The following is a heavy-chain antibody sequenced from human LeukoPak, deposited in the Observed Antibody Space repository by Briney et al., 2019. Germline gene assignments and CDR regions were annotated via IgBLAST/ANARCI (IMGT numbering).Heavy chain of an antibody. Sequence: GGSLRLSCAASGFTFSSYWMTWFRQAPGKGLEWIGFIRSKKVLGGAIEYAASVKGRFTFSRDDSKSIAYQQMNDLRTDDTAVYYCTRDWWRLGFDYWGQGTLVTVSS. CDR3: TRDWWRLGFDY. CDR2: IRSKKVLGGAI. J-gene: IGHJ4*02. V-gene: IGHV3-49*03. D-gene: IGHD2-21*02. CDR1: GFTFSSYW.